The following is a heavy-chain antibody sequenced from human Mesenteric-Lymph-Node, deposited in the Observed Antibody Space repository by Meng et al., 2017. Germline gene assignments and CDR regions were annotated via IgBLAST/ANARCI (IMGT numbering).Heavy chain of an antibody. CDR3: AKHPEYSSGWYTAYYFDY. Sequence: GESLKISCAASGFTVSSNYMSWVRQAPGKGLEWVSVIYSGGSTYYADSVKGRFTISRDNSKNTLYLQMNSLRADDTAVYYCAKHPEYSSGWYTAYYFDYWGQGTLVTVSS. CDR2: IYSGGST. J-gene: IGHJ4*02. D-gene: IGHD6-19*01. V-gene: IGHV3-53*05. CDR1: GFTVSSNY.